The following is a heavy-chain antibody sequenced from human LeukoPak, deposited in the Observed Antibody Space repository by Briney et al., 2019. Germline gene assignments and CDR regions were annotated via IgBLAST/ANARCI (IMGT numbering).Heavy chain of an antibody. J-gene: IGHJ3*02. D-gene: IGHD4-17*01. V-gene: IGHV1-69*06. CDR3: ARDETYGAPGDI. Sequence: SVKVSCKASGGTFSSYAISWVRQAPAQGLERMGRIIPIFGTANYAQKLQGRVTITADKSTSTAYMELSSLRSEDAAVYYCARDETYGAPGDIWGQGTMVTVSS. CDR2: IIPIFGTA. CDR1: GGTFSSYA.